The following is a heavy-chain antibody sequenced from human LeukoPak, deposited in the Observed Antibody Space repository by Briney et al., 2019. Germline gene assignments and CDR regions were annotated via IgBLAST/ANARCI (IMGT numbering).Heavy chain of an antibody. CDR3: ACEIAAAGTANDY. V-gene: IGHV4-39*07. CDR2: IYYSGST. Sequence: SETLSLTCTVSGGSISSSSYYWGWIRQPPGKGLEWIGSIYYSGSTYYNPSLKSRVTISVDTSKNQFSLKLSSVTAADTAVYYYACEIAAAGTANDYWGQGTLVTVSS. D-gene: IGHD6-13*01. J-gene: IGHJ4*02. CDR1: GGSISSSSYY.